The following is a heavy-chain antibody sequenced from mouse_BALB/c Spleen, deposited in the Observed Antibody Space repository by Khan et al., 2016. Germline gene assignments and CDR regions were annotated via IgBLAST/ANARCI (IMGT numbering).Heavy chain of an antibody. CDR1: GYSITSDYA. J-gene: IGHJ3*01. Sequence: EVQLQESGPGLVKPSQSLSLTCTVTGYSITSDYAWNWIRQFPGNKLEWMGYINYSGITNYNPSLKSRISINRDTSKNQFFLQLNSVTTEDTATXFCACGYLLRGFFFAYWCQGSLVTVSA. CDR2: INYSGIT. V-gene: IGHV3-2*02. CDR3: ACGYLLRGFFFAY. D-gene: IGHD1-1*01.